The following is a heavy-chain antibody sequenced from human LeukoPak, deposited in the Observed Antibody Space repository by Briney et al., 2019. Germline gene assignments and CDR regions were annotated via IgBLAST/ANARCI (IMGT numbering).Heavy chain of an antibody. D-gene: IGHD3-22*01. V-gene: IGHV1-18*01. CDR1: GYTFTSYG. Sequence: ASVKVSCKASGYTFTSYGISWVRQAPGQGLEWMGWISAYNGNTNYAQKLQGRVTMTTDTSTSTAYMELSSLRSEDTAVYYCARDPPTYYYDSSGYYQLRFDYWGQGTLVTVSS. CDR2: ISAYNGNT. CDR3: ARDPPTYYYDSSGYYQLRFDY. J-gene: IGHJ4*02.